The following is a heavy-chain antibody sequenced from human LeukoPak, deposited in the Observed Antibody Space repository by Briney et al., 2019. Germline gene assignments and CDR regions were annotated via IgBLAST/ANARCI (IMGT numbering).Heavy chain of an antibody. CDR2: INPNSGGT. V-gene: IGHV1-2*02. Sequence: ASVKVSCKASGYTFTGYYMHWVRQAPGQGLEWMGWINPNSGGTNYAQKFQGRVTMTRDTSISTAYMELSRLRSDDTAVYYCARDVPWSGNFDYWGQGTLVTVSS. CDR1: GYTFTGYY. J-gene: IGHJ4*02. CDR3: ARDVPWSGNFDY. D-gene: IGHD3-3*01.